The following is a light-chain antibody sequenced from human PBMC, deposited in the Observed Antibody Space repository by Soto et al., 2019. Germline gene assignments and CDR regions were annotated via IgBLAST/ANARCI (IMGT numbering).Light chain of an antibody. CDR3: QQYSSYSPTWT. J-gene: IGKJ1*01. Sequence: TGSLSPGEPAPISWRASQTIKNCLAWYQQKTGKAPKLLIYDASSFESGGPSRFSGSGSATEFTLNTSSLQPDDFATYYCQQYSSYSPTWTFGQGTRVEIK. CDR1: QTIKNC. CDR2: DAS. V-gene: IGKV1-5*01.